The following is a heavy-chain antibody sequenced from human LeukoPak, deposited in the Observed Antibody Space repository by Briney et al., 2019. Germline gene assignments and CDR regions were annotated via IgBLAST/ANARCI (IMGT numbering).Heavy chain of an antibody. Sequence: SETLSLTCTVSGGSFSSGNYYWSWIRQPPGKGLVWIGFIYYSGSTNYNPSLKSRVTISVDTSKNQFSLKLSSVTAADTAVYYCARDPSGYFNYWGQGTLATVSS. V-gene: IGHV4-61*01. CDR2: IYYSGST. CDR3: ARDPSGYFNY. D-gene: IGHD3-22*01. J-gene: IGHJ4*02. CDR1: GGSFSSGNYY.